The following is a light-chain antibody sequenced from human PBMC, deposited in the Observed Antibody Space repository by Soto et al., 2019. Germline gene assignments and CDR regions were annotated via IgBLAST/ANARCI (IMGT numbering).Light chain of an antibody. Sequence: SYELTQPPSVSVAPGQTAKITCGGNHIGSKSVHWYQQKPGQAPVLVIYDDSDRPSGIPERFSGSNSGNTATLIISRVEAGDEADFYCQVWDGSSDHWVFGGGTKVTVL. V-gene: IGLV3-21*02. CDR3: QVWDGSSDHWV. CDR1: HIGSKS. J-gene: IGLJ3*02. CDR2: DDS.